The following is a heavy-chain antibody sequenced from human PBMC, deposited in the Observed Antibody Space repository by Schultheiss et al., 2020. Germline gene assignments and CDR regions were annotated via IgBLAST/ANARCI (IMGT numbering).Heavy chain of an antibody. Sequence: GGSLRLSCAASGFTFSSYGMHWVRQAPGKGLEWVAVISYDGSNKYYADSVKGRFTISRDNSKNTLYLQMNSLRAEDTAVYYCAKDRGLLYGFDIWGQGTMVT. CDR1: GFTFSSYG. J-gene: IGHJ3*02. CDR2: ISYDGSNK. D-gene: IGHD4-17*01. CDR3: AKDRGLLYGFDI. V-gene: IGHV3-30*18.